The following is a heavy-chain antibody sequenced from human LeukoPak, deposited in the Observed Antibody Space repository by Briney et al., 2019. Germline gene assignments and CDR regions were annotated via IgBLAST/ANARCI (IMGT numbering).Heavy chain of an antibody. CDR1: GASINNNF. D-gene: IGHD3-22*01. J-gene: IGHJ4*01. Sequence: SETLSLTCTVSGASINNNFWTWLRQPPGKGLEWIGYIYSSGSANYNPSLKSRVIISGDTSKNQISLNLTSVTAADTAVYFCARRRDYYDTWGHGTLVTVSS. V-gene: IGHV4-59*08. CDR2: IYSSGSA. CDR3: ARRRDYYDT.